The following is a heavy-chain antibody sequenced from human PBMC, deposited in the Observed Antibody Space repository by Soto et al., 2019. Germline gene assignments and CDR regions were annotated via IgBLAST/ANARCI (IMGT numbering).Heavy chain of an antibody. J-gene: IGHJ4*02. V-gene: IGHV3-23*01. CDR1: GFTLSSYG. CDR2: ISGSGGST. D-gene: IGHD3-10*01. Sequence: GGSLGLSCAASGFTLSSYGMSWVRQAPGKGLEWVSAISGSGGSTYYADSVKGRFTISRDNSKNTLYLQMNSLRAEDTAVYYCAKGAYYHGSGSYFHFDYWGQGTLVTVSS. CDR3: AKGAYYHGSGSYFHFDY.